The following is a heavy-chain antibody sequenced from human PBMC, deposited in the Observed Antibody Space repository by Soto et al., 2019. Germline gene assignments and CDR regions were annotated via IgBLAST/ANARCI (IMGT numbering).Heavy chain of an antibody. CDR1: GGSISSGDYY. D-gene: IGHD6-13*01. CDR2: IYYSGST. J-gene: IGHJ2*01. V-gene: IGHV4-30-4*01. Sequence: QVQLQESGPGLVKPSQTLSLTCTVSGGSISSGDYYWTWIRQPPGKGLEWIGYIYYSGSTYYNPSLKSRVTXXVXPXXNQFSLKLSSVTAADTAVYYCARGLAAADDWYFDLWGRGTLVTVSS. CDR3: ARGLAAADDWYFDL.